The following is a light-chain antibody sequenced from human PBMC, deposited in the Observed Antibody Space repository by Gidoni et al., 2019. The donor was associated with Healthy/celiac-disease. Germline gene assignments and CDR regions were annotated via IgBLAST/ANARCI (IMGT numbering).Light chain of an antibody. V-gene: IGKV1-33*01. CDR2: DAS. CDR3: QQYDNLPVT. J-gene: IGKJ5*01. CDR1: QDISNY. Sequence: DIQMTHSPSSLSASVGDRVTITCQASQDISNYLNWYQQKPGKAPKPLIYDASNVETGVPSRFSGSGSGTDFTFTISSLKPEDIATYYCQQYDNLPVTFGQGTRLEIK.